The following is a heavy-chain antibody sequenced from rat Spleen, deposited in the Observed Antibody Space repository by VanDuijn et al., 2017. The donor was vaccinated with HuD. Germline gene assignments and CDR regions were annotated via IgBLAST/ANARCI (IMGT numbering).Heavy chain of an antibody. J-gene: IGHJ4*01. CDR1: GFTFSDCY. CDR2: ISYDGSSI. V-gene: IGHV5-20*01. D-gene: IGHD1-12*02. Sequence: EVQLVESGGVLVQPGRSLKLSCAASGFTFSDCYMAWVRQAPTKGLEWVATISYDGSSIYYRDSVKGRFTISRDTAKSTLYLQMNSLRSEDTATYYCTRDGYYDGTYYSVYVVDAWSQGASVTVSS. CDR3: TRDGYYDGTYYSVYVVDA.